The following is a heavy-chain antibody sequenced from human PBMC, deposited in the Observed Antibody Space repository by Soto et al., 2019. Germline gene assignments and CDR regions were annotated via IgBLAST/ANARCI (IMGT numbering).Heavy chain of an antibody. CDR2: INPSGGST. CDR3: ARPKDIVVVPAAISSEKSYYYGMDV. D-gene: IGHD2-2*02. Sequence: ASVKVSCKASGYTFTSDYMHWVRQARGQGHQRMRLINPSGGSTSDGQKISGSATITRDTSTSTVYMEMSSLRSADTAVYYCARPKDIVVVPAAISSEKSYYYGMDVWGQGTTVTVSS. V-gene: IGHV1-46*01. CDR1: GYTFTSDY. J-gene: IGHJ6*02.